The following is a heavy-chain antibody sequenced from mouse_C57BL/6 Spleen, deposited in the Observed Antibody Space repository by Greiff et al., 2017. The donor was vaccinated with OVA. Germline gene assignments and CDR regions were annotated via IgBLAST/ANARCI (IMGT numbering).Heavy chain of an antibody. CDR2: ISDGGSYT. D-gene: IGHD1-1*01. J-gene: IGHJ2*01. V-gene: IGHV5-4*01. CDR3: ARDQTTVVANFDY. CDR1: GFTFSSYA. Sequence: EVQVVESGGGLVKPGGSLKLSCAASGFTFSSYAMSWVRQTPEKRLEWVATISDGGSYTYYPDNVKGRFTISRDNAKNNLYLQMSHLKSEDTAMYYCARDQTTVVANFDYWGQGTTLTVSS.